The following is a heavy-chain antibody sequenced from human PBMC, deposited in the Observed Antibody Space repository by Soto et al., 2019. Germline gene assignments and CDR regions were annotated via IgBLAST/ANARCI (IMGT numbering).Heavy chain of an antibody. D-gene: IGHD6-13*01. CDR2: IIPIFGTA. CDR1: GGTFSSYA. V-gene: IGHV1-69*13. J-gene: IGHJ6*02. Sequence: ASVKVSCKASGGTFSSYAISWVRQAPGQGLEWMGGIIPIFGTANHAQKFQGRVTITADESTSTASMELSSLRSEDTAVYYCARVYVSLGTSSNIAAADGYYYYYYGMDVWGQGTTVTVSS. CDR3: ARVYVSLGTSSNIAAADGYYYYYYGMDV.